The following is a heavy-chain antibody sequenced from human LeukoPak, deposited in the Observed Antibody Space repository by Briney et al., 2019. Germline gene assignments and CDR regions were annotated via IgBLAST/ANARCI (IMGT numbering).Heavy chain of an antibody. D-gene: IGHD3-10*01. CDR3: ARGNYYGQDY. J-gene: IGHJ4*02. CDR1: GFTFSSYW. CDR2: INSDGSTT. Sequence: GGSLRLSCGASGFTFSSYWMHWVRQAPGKGLVWISRINSDGSTTSYADSVKGRFTISRDNAKNTLYLQMNSLRAEDTAVYYCARGNYYGQDYWGQGNLVTVSS. V-gene: IGHV3-74*01.